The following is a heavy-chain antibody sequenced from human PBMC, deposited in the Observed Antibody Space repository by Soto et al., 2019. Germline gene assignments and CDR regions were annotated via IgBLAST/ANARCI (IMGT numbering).Heavy chain of an antibody. J-gene: IGHJ5*02. CDR1: GYTFTSYG. Sequence: QVQLVQSGAEVKKPGASVKVSCKASGYTFTSYGISWVRQAPGQGLEWMGWISAYNGNTNYAQKLQGRVTMTTDTSTITAYMELRSLRSDDTAVYYCARDRMTIFGVVIIGWFDPWGQGTLVTVSS. D-gene: IGHD3-3*01. CDR2: ISAYNGNT. CDR3: ARDRMTIFGVVIIGWFDP. V-gene: IGHV1-18*01.